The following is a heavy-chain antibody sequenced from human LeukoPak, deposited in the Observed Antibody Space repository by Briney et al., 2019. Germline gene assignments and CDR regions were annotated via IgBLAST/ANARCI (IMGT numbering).Heavy chain of an antibody. Sequence: SETLSLTCTVSGGSISSSSYYWGWIRQPPGKGLEWIGSIYYSGSTYYNPSLKSRVTISVDTSKNQFSLKLSSVTAADTAVYYCARKAPRRDIVVVPAAIRISNWFDPWGQGTLVTVSS. CDR1: GGSISSSSYY. CDR2: IYYSGST. V-gene: IGHV4-39*07. CDR3: ARKAPRRDIVVVPAAIRISNWFDP. J-gene: IGHJ5*02. D-gene: IGHD2-2*01.